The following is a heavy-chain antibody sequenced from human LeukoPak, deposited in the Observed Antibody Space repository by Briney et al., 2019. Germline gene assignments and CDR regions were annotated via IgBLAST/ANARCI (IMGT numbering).Heavy chain of an antibody. CDR2: INRDGSVK. D-gene: IGHD3-3*02. CDR1: GFTFSDYW. V-gene: IGHV3-7*01. J-gene: IGHJ4*02. Sequence: GGSLRLSCAVSGFTFSDYWVTWVRETPGKGLEFVANINRDGSVKNYVDSVKGRFTISRDNAKNSLYLQMTSLRVDDTAIYYCARDPGFSSFDYWGQGTLVTVSS. CDR3: ARDPGFSSFDY.